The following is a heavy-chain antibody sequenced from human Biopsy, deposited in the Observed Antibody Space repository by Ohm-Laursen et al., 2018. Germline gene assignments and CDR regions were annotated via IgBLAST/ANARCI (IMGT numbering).Heavy chain of an antibody. D-gene: IGHD2-15*01. J-gene: IGHJ4*02. V-gene: IGHV3-72*01. CDR3: ARMFARPGACSGGTCYPGDDY. Sequence: SLRLSCAASGLTFSDHYMEWVRQAPGKGLEWVGRSRNKANSYTSVYAASVKGRFTISRDESETSMFLQMSGLKTEDTAVYYCARMFARPGACSGGTCYPGDDYWGQGTLVIVSS. CDR2: SRNKANSYTS. CDR1: GLTFSDHY.